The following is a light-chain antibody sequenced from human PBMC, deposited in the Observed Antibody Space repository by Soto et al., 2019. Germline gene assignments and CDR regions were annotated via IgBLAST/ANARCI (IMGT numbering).Light chain of an antibody. J-gene: IGKJ1*01. CDR3: QQYDTRCT. Sequence: DIQLTQSASTLSASVGERVTITCRASQNVNGWLAWYQQKPGKAPKLLINKASTLESGVPSRFSGRGFGTEFTLTISRLQTDDFATYYCQQYDTRCTFGQGTKVDIK. V-gene: IGKV1-5*03. CDR2: KAS. CDR1: QNVNGW.